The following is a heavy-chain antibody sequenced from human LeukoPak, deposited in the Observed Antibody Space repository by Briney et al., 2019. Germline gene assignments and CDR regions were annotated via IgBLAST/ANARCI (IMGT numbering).Heavy chain of an antibody. CDR1: GFTCRSYA. CDR2: ISGSGGST. D-gene: IGHD3-22*01. J-gene: IGHJ4*02. V-gene: IGHV3-23*01. Sequence: QPGGSLRLSCAASGFTCRSYAMSWVRQAPGKGLEWVSAISGSGGSTYYADSVKGRFTISRDNSKNTLYLQMNSLRAEDTAVYYCAKDWGYYYDSSGDGYFDYWGQGTLVTVSS. CDR3: AKDWGYYYDSSGDGYFDY.